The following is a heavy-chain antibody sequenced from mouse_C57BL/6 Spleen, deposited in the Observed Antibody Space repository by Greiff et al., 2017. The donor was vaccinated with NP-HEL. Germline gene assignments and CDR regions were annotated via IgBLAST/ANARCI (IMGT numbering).Heavy chain of an antibody. J-gene: IGHJ2*01. Sequence: QVQLQQSGAELVRPGASVTLSCKASGYTFTDYEMHWVKQTPVHGLEWIGAIDPETGGTAYNQKFKGKAILTADKSSSTAYMELRSLTSEDSAVYYCTRASNGSSYGYWGQGTTLTVSS. CDR3: TRASNGSSYGY. CDR1: GYTFTDYE. D-gene: IGHD1-1*01. CDR2: IDPETGGT. V-gene: IGHV1-15*01.